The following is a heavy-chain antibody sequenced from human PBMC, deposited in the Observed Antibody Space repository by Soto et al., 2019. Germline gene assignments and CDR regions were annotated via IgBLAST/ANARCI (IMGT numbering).Heavy chain of an antibody. CDR3: ARNYGGNVDY. Sequence: QVQLQESGPGLVKPSETLSLTCTVSGGSISSYYWSWIRQPPGKGLEWIGYIYYSGSTNYNPSLKSRVTISVDTSKNQFSLKLSSVTAADTAVYYCARNYGGNVDYCGQGTLVTVSS. CDR2: IYYSGST. CDR1: GGSISSYY. V-gene: IGHV4-59*08. D-gene: IGHD4-17*01. J-gene: IGHJ4*02.